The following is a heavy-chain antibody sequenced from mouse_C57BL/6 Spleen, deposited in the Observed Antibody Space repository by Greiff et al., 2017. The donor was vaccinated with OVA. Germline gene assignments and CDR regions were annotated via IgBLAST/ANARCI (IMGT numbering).Heavy chain of an antibody. CDR3: GGGGGGGAWFAY. Sequence: QVQLKQSGAELVKPGASVKISCKASGYAFSSYWMNWVKQRPGKGLEWIGQIYPGDGDTNYNGKFKGKATLTADKSSSTAYMQLSSLTSEDSAVYCCGGGGGGGAWFAYWGQGTLVTVSA. CDR2: IYPGDGDT. V-gene: IGHV1-80*01. J-gene: IGHJ3*01. CDR1: GYAFSSYW.